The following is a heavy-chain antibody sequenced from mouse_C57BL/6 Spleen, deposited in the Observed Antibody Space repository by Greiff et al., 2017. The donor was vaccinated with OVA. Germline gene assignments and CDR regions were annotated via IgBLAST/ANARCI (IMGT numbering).Heavy chain of an antibody. J-gene: IGHJ4*01. Sequence: VKLMESGPGLVQPSQSLSITCTVSGFSLTSYGVHWVRQPPGKGLEWLGVIWSGGSTDYNAAFISRLSISKDNSKSQVFFKMNSLQADDTAIYYCAKKADYDGAMDYWGQGTSVTVSS. D-gene: IGHD2-4*01. CDR3: AKKADYDGAMDY. CDR2: IWSGGST. CDR1: GFSLTSYG. V-gene: IGHV2-4*01.